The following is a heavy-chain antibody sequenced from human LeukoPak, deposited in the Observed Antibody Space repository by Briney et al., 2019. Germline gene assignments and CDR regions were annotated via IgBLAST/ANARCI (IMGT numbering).Heavy chain of an antibody. J-gene: IGHJ5*02. Sequence: PSETLSLTCAVYGGSFSGYYWSWIRQPPGKGLECIGEINHSGSTNYNPSLKSRVTISVDTSKNQFSLKLSSVTAADTAVYYCARGRIPVLRFLEWSNWFDPWGQGTLVTVSS. CDR1: GGSFSGYY. D-gene: IGHD3-3*01. CDR2: INHSGST. CDR3: ARGRIPVLRFLEWSNWFDP. V-gene: IGHV4-34*01.